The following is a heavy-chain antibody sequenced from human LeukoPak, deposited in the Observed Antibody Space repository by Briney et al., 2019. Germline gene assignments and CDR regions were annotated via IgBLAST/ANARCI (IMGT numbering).Heavy chain of an antibody. CDR3: ARGDGYNFFDY. J-gene: IGHJ4*02. CDR2: FYVGGAT. Sequence: GGSLRLSCAVSGFRVTNNYMSWVRQAPGKGLEWVSVFYVGGATYYAGSVKGRFTISRDNSENTLYLQMKSLRAEDTAVYYCARGDGYNFFDYWGQGTLVTVSS. V-gene: IGHV3-53*01. D-gene: IGHD5-24*01. CDR1: GFRVTNNY.